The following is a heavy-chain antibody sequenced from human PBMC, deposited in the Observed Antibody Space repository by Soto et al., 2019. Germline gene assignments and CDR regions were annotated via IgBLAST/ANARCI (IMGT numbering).Heavy chain of an antibody. J-gene: IGHJ4*02. CDR1: GVTFTRQD. Sequence: ASVKVSCKASGVTFTRQDMRWVRQAPGQGLEWMGGIIPIFGTPQYAEKLQDRVTITADESTSTAYMELSSLTSEDTAVYYCATNECRDRYSFDYWGQGTLVTVSS. CDR3: ATNECRDRYSFDY. D-gene: IGHD4-4*01. V-gene: IGHV1-69*13. CDR2: IIPIFGTP.